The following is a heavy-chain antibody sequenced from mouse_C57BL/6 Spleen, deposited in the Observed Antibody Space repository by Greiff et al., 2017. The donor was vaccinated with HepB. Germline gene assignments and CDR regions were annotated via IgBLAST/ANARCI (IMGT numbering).Heavy chain of an antibody. CDR2: IHPNSGST. J-gene: IGHJ2*01. V-gene: IGHV1-64*01. D-gene: IGHD2-13*01. CDR3: ARGAIYYGDSYYFDS. CDR1: GYTFTSYW. Sequence: QVQLQQPGAELVKPGASVKLSCKASGYTFTSYWMHWVKQRPGQGLEWIGMIHPNSGSTNYNEKFKSKATLTVDKSSSTAYMQLSSLTSEDSAVYYCARGAIYYGDSYYFDSWSQGTTLTVAS.